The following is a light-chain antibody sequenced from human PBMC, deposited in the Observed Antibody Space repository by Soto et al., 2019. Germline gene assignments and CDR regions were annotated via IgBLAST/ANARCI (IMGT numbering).Light chain of an antibody. Sequence: IVMTQSPATLSVSPGKRATLSCRASQSVSSNLAWYQQKPGQTPKLLIYVASTRATGIPARFSGSGSGTAFTLTISSLQSEDFAVYYCQQYNVWPLTFGGGTKVEFK. J-gene: IGKJ4*01. CDR1: QSVSSN. CDR2: VAS. CDR3: QQYNVWPLT. V-gene: IGKV3-15*01.